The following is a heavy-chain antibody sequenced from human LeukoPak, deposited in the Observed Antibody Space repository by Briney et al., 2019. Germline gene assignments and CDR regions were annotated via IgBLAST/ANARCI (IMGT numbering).Heavy chain of an antibody. CDR2: IYPGGSDT. V-gene: IGHV5-51*01. CDR3: ARRRYCSSTSCQRGFDP. D-gene: IGHD2-2*01. J-gene: IGHJ5*02. Sequence: GESLKISCKGFGYSFTSYWIAWVRQIPGKGLGWMGGIYPGGSDTRYSPSFQGQVTISADESISTAYWQWGSLKASDTAMYYCARRRYCSSTSCQRGFDPGGQGTLVTVSS. CDR1: GYSFTSYW.